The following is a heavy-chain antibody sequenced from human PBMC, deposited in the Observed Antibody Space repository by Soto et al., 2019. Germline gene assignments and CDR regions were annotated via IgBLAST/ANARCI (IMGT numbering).Heavy chain of an antibody. CDR3: AKVGRLAYYYCSSCYWEGPFDY. CDR2: IYYSGSS. CDR1: GGSVSSGSYY. V-gene: IGHV4-61*01. J-gene: IGHJ4*02. D-gene: IGHD3-22*01. Sequence: SETLSLTCTVSGGSVSSGSYYWSWIRQPRGKGLERIGYIYYSGSSNYNPSLKSRVTIPVDTAKNQFSLKQSSVTAADPAVYYCAKVGRLAYYYCSSCYWEGPFDYWGQGTLVTVSS.